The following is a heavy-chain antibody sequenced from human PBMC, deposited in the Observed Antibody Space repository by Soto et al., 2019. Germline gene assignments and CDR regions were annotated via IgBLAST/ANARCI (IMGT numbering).Heavy chain of an antibody. CDR3: ARVKLDYYDSSGSFDY. CDR1: GYTFTSYY. CDR2: INPSGGST. Sequence: SVKVSCNASGYTFTSYYMHWVRQAPGQGLEWMGIINPSGGSTSYAQKFQGRVTMTRDTSTSTVYMELSSLRSEDTAVYYCARVKLDYYDSSGSFDYWGQGTLVTVSS. D-gene: IGHD3-22*01. J-gene: IGHJ4*02. V-gene: IGHV1-46*01.